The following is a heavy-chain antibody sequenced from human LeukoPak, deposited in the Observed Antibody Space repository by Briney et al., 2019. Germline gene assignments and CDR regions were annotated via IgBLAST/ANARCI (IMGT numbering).Heavy chain of an antibody. CDR1: GGSFSGYY. CDR2: INHSGST. J-gene: IGHJ5*02. CDR3: ARIGGGSWRNPGYWFDP. D-gene: IGHD2-15*01. V-gene: IGHV4-34*01. Sequence: SETLSLTCAVYGGSFSGYYWNCIRDPPGDGLEWSGEINHSGSTNYNLSLKSRVTISVDTSKNQFSLKLTSVTAADTAVYYCARIGGGSWRNPGYWFDPWGQGNLVTVSS.